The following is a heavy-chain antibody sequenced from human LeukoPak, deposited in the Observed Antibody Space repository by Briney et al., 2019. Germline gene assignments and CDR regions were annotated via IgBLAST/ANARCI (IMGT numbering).Heavy chain of an antibody. CDR3: AADRGYRNYFDY. D-gene: IGHD5-18*01. J-gene: IGHJ4*02. Sequence: GASVKVSFKASGFTFTTSAVQGVRQARGQRLGWIGWIVVGSGNTNYAQKFQERVTITRDMSTSTAYMELSSLRSEDTAVYYCAADRGYRNYFDYWGQGTLVTVSS. V-gene: IGHV1-58*01. CDR2: IVVGSGNT. CDR1: GFTFTTSA.